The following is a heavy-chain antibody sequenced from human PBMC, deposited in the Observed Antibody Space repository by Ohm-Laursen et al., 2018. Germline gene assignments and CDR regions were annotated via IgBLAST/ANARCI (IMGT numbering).Heavy chain of an antibody. J-gene: IGHJ4*02. CDR2: ISSSSTYI. D-gene: IGHD6-13*01. Sequence: SLRLSCAASGFTFSTYTMNWVRQAPEKGLEWVSSISSSSTYIYYADSVKGRFIISRDNAKNSLYLQMNSLRAEDTAVYYCATADRSSWYYFDYWGQGTLVTVSS. CDR3: ATADRSSWYYFDY. V-gene: IGHV3-21*01. CDR1: GFTFSTYT.